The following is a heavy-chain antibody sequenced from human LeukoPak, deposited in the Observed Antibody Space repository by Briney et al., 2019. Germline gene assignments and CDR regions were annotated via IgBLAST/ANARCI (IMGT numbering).Heavy chain of an antibody. CDR1: GFTFSSYG. V-gene: IGHV3-30*02. J-gene: IGHJ5*02. CDR2: IRYDGSSE. D-gene: IGHD5-12*01. CDR3: ATLSGYGGNDP. Sequence: PGGSLRLSCAASGFTFSSYGMHWVRQAPGKGLEWVAFIRYDGSSEYYADSVKGRFTISRDNSKNTLYLQMNSLRPEDTAVYYCATLSGYGGNDPWGQGTLVTVSS.